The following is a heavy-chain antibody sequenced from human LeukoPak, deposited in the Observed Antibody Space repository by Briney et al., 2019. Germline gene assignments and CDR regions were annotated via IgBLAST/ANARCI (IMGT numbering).Heavy chain of an antibody. J-gene: IGHJ4*02. CDR1: GFTFSSYA. Sequence: PGGSLRLSCAASGFTFSSYAMSWVRQAPGKGLEWVSAISGSGGSTYYADSVKGRFTISRDNSRNTLYLQMNSLRAEDTAVYYCAKRKVVVADRGHFDYWGQGTLVTVSS. V-gene: IGHV3-23*01. CDR3: AKRKVVVADRGHFDY. CDR2: ISGSGGST. D-gene: IGHD2-15*01.